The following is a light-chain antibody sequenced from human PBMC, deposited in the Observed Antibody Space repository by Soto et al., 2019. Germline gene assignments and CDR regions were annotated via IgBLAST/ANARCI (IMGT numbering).Light chain of an antibody. CDR2: DAS. CDR3: QQRSNWPPIT. J-gene: IGKJ5*01. Sequence: EIVLTQSPATLSLSPGGRATLSCRASQSVSSYLAWYQQNPGQAPRLLIYDASNRATGIPARFSGSGSGTDFTLTISSLEPEDFAVYYCQQRSNWPPITFGQGTRLEI. V-gene: IGKV3-11*01. CDR1: QSVSSY.